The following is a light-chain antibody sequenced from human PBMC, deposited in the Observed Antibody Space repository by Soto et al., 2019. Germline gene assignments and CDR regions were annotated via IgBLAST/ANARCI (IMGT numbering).Light chain of an antibody. V-gene: IGKV3-20*01. CDR3: QQDDDSQLT. Sequence: EIVLTQSPGTLSLSPGERATLSCRASQSVSSSYLAWYQQRPSQAPRLLIYGASSRATGIPDRFSGSGSGTDFTLTISRLEPEDFAVYYCQQDDDSQLTFGGGTKVEIK. CDR2: GAS. J-gene: IGKJ4*01. CDR1: QSVSSSY.